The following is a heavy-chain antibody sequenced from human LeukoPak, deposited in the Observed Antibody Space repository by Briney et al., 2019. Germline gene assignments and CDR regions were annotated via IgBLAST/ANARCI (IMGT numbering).Heavy chain of an antibody. D-gene: IGHD6-19*01. J-gene: IGHJ6*02. CDR3: ARDGVGYSSGWPYYYYGMDV. Sequence: SETLSLTCTVSGGSISSYYWSWIRQPAGKGLEWIGRIYTSGSTNYNPSLKSRVTMSVDTSKNQFSLKPSSVTAADTAVYYCARDGVGYSSGWPYYYYGMDVWGQGTTVTVSS. CDR2: IYTSGST. V-gene: IGHV4-4*07. CDR1: GGSISSYY.